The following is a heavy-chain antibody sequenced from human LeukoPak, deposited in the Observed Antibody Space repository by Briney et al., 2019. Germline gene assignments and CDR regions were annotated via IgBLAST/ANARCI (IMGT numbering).Heavy chain of an antibody. CDR1: GFTFTSYA. Sequence: GGSLRLPCAASGFTFTSYAIHWVRQAPGKGLEWVAVISYDGSDKYYADSVKGRFTISRDNSKNTLYLQMNSLRAEDTAVYYCAKVAGADYDFWSGFFDYWGQGTLVTVSS. J-gene: IGHJ4*02. D-gene: IGHD3-3*01. CDR3: AKVAGADYDFWSGFFDY. V-gene: IGHV3-30*04. CDR2: ISYDGSDK.